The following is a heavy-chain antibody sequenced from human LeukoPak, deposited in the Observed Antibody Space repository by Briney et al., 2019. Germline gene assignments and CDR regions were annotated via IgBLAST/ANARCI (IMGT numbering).Heavy chain of an antibody. D-gene: IGHD1-26*01. CDR1: GSTVSSNY. Sequence: GGSLRLSCAASGSTVSSNYMSWVRQAPGKGLEWVSVIYSGGSTYYADSVKGRFTISRDNYKNTLYLQMNSLRAEDSAVYYCARDGSRGAGATGAAFDYWGQGTLVTVSS. J-gene: IGHJ4*02. CDR2: IYSGGST. CDR3: ARDGSRGAGATGAAFDY. V-gene: IGHV3-66*02.